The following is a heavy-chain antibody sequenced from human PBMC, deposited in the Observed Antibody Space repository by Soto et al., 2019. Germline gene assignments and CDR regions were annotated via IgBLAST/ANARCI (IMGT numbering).Heavy chain of an antibody. CDR1: GNRFTSYW. CDR2: IYPGDSDT. J-gene: IGHJ5*02. D-gene: IGHD6-13*01. V-gene: IGHV5-51*01. CDR3: ERQIAAAEGWFDP. Sequence: XESLKVSWKCSGNRFTSYWVGLVLQMPGKGLEWMGIIYPGDSDTRYSPSFQGQVTISADKSISTAYLQWSSLKASDTAMYYCERQIAAAEGWFDPWGQGTLVTVSS.